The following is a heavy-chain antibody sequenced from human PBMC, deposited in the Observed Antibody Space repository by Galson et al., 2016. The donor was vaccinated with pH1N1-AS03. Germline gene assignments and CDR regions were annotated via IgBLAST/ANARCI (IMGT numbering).Heavy chain of an antibody. V-gene: IGHV3-53*05. CDR1: AFTLSDKY. J-gene: IGHJ6*02. CDR2: IHSGGNT. D-gene: IGHD3-16*01. CDR3: ARDEGDLEF. Sequence: SLRLSCASSAFTLSDKYMSWVRQAPGQGLEWVAVIHSGGNTDYADSVQGRFSLPRDNSKNTLFLQMNNLRPEDTALYYCARDEGDLEFWGQGTTVIVSS.